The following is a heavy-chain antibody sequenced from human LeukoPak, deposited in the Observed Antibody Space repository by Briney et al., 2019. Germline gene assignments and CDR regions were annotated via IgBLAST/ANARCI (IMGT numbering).Heavy chain of an antibody. D-gene: IGHD6-13*01. CDR3: ARGMSSSYIESNFDY. J-gene: IGHJ4*02. CDR2: ISSSGSTI. Sequence: RGSLRLSCAASGFTFSSYEMNWVRQAPGKGLEWVSYISSSGSTIYYADSVKGRFTISRDNAKNSLYLQMNSLRAEDTAVYYCARGMSSSYIESNFDYWGQGTLVTVSS. CDR1: GFTFSSYE. V-gene: IGHV3-48*03.